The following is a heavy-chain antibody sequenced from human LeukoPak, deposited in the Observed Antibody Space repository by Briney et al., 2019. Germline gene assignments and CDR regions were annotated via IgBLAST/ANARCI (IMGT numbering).Heavy chain of an antibody. D-gene: IGHD6-19*01. CDR3: ARAVSGRFDY. J-gene: IGHJ4*02. Sequence: SETLSLTCTVSGGSISSYYWSWIRQPPGKGLEWIGYIYYGASTNYSPSLKSRVSISVDTSKNQFSLSLTSVTAADTAVYYCARAVSGRFDYWGQGTLVTVSS. CDR1: GGSISSYY. CDR2: IYYGAST. V-gene: IGHV4-59*08.